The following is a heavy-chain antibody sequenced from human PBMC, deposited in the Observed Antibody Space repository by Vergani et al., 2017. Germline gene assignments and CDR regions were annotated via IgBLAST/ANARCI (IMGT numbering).Heavy chain of an antibody. V-gene: IGHV1-69*08. D-gene: IGHD2-15*01. CDR1: GGTFSSYT. CDR3: AREGDIVVVVAAFGAFDI. Sequence: QVQLVQSGAEVKKPGSSVKVSCKASGGTFSSYTISWVRQAPGQGLEWMGRIIPILGIANYAQKFQGRVTITADKSTSTAYMELSSLRSEDTAVYYCAREGDIVVVVAAFGAFDIWGQGTMVTVSS. CDR2: IIPILGIA. J-gene: IGHJ3*02.